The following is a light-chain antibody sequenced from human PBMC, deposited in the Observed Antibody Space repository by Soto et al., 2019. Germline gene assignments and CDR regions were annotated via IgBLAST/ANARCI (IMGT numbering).Light chain of an antibody. CDR2: DVS. J-gene: IGLJ1*01. Sequence: QSVLTQPASVSGSPGQSITISCTGTSSDVGAYNYVSWYQHHPGKAPKIMIYDVSNRPSGVSVRFSGSKSANTASLTISGLQAEDEADYYCSSYAGSSTPVVFGTGTKATVL. CDR1: SSDVGAYNY. V-gene: IGLV2-14*03. CDR3: SSYAGSSTPVV.